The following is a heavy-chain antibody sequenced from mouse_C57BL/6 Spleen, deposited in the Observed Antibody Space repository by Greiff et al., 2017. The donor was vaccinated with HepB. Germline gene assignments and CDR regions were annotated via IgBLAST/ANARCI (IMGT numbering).Heavy chain of an antibody. J-gene: IGHJ3*01. V-gene: IGHV1-64*01. D-gene: IGHD2-1*01. CDR3: APMVTTRAWFAY. CDR2: IHPNSGST. Sequence: QVQLQQPGAELVKPGASVKLSCKASGYTITSYWMHWVKQRPGQGLEWIGMIHPNSGSTNYNEKFKSKATLTVDKSSSTAYMQLSSLTSEDSAVYYCAPMVTTRAWFAYWGQGTLVTVSA. CDR1: GYTITSYW.